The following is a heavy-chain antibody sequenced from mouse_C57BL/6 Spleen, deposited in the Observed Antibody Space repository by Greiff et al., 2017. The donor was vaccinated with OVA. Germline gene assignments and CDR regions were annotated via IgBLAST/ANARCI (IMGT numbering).Heavy chain of an antibody. Sequence: QVQLQQPGAELVMPGASVKLSCKASGYTFTSYWMHWVKQRPGQGLEWIGEIDPSDSYINYNQKFKGKSTLTVDKSSSTAYMQLSSLTSEDSAVYYCARGYSNFRYFDFWGTGTTVTVSS. CDR3: ARGYSNFRYFDF. CDR1: GYTFTSYW. J-gene: IGHJ1*03. D-gene: IGHD2-5*01. CDR2: IDPSDSYI. V-gene: IGHV1-69*01.